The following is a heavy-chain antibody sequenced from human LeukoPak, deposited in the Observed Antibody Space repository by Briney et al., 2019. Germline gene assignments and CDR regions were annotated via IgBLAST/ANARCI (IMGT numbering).Heavy chain of an antibody. V-gene: IGHV1-46*01. CDR1: RYTFTSYY. Sequence: ASVKVSCKASRYTFTSYYIHWVRQAPGQGLAWMGVINPSGGSTTYAQSFQGRVTMTTDTSTSTVYMELSSLRSEGTAVYYCARDRASGSDPVAYCYDLDVWGLGTTVTVSS. J-gene: IGHJ6*02. D-gene: IGHD3-10*01. CDR3: ARDRASGSDPVAYCYDLDV. CDR2: INPSGGST.